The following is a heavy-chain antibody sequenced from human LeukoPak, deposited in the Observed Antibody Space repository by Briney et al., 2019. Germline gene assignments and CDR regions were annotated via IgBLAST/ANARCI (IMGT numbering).Heavy chain of an antibody. J-gene: IGHJ4*02. V-gene: IGHV3-23*01. CDR2: ISGSGGST. Sequence: PGGSLRLSCAASGFTFSSYAMSWVRQAPGKGLEWVSAISGSGGSTYYADSVKGRFTISRDNSRNTLYLQMNSLRAEDTAVYYCAKQTGGFSSVWYPFDYAGRRTLVTVSP. CDR1: GFTFSSYA. CDR3: AKQTGGFSSVWYPFDY. D-gene: IGHD6-19*01.